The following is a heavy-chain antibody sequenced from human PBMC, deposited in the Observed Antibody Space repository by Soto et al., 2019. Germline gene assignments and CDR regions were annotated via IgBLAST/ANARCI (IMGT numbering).Heavy chain of an antibody. J-gene: IGHJ6*03. CDR2: IYSGGST. Sequence: GGSLRLSCAASGFTVSSNYMSWVRQAPGKGLEWVSVIYSGGSTYYADSVKGRFTISRDNSKNTLYLQMNSLRAEDTAVYYCARDRQYYGSGSYPDFYYYYYMDVWGKGTTVTVSS. CDR3: ARDRQYYGSGSYPDFYYYYYMDV. CDR1: GFTVSSNY. V-gene: IGHV3-66*01. D-gene: IGHD3-10*01.